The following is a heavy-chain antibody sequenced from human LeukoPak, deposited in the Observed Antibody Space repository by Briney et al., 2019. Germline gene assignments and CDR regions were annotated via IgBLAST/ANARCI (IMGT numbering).Heavy chain of an antibody. CDR1: GGSISSSSYY. CDR3: ARTLLGRFDP. D-gene: IGHD2/OR15-2a*01. CDR2: IYYSGST. Sequence: PSETLSLTCTVSGGSISSSSYYWGWIRQPPGKGLEWIGSIYYSGSTYYNPSLKSRVTISVDTSKNQFSLKLSSVTAADTAVYYCARTLLGRFDPWGQGTLVTVSS. V-gene: IGHV4-39*07. J-gene: IGHJ5*02.